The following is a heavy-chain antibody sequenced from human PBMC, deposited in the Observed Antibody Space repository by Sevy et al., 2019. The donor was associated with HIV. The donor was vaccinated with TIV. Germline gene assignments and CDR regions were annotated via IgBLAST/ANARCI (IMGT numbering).Heavy chain of an antibody. Sequence: GGSLRLSCAASGFTFNTHAMNWVRQAPGKGLEWVSVISGTGSSTYYADSVKGRFTISRDNSKNTLYLKMNSLRAEDTAVYYCAKEGGGYNYDSSGLLDNWGQGTLVTVSS. CDR1: GFTFNTHA. CDR3: AKEGGGYNYDSSGLLDN. CDR2: ISGTGSST. J-gene: IGHJ4*02. D-gene: IGHD3-22*01. V-gene: IGHV3-23*01.